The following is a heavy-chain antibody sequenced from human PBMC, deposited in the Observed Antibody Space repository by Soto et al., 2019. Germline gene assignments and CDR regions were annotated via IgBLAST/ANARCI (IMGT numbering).Heavy chain of an antibody. CDR1: GFTFSSYW. CDR2: IKQDGSEK. V-gene: IGHV3-7*05. CDR3: ARDGGYCSSTSCQNYYYYGMDV. D-gene: IGHD2-2*01. Sequence: VQLVESGGGLVQPGGSLRLSCAASGFTFSSYWMSWVRQAPGKGLEWVANIKQDGSEKYYVDSVKGRFTISRDNAKNSLYLQMNSLRAEDTAVYYCARDGGYCSSTSCQNYYYYGMDVWGQGTTVTVSS. J-gene: IGHJ6*02.